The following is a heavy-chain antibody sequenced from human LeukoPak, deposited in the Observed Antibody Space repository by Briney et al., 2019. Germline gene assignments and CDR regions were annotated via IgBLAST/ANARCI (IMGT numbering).Heavy chain of an antibody. J-gene: IGHJ3*02. D-gene: IGHD1-26*01. V-gene: IGHV3-7*01. Sequence: GGSLRLSCAASGFIFGDYAMHWVRQAPGRGLEWVANIKEDGSEKFYVDSVKGRFTISRDNAKNSLFLQMTSLRAEDTALYYCAPEVWELQGASDIWGQGTMVTVSS. CDR2: IKEDGSEK. CDR3: APEVWELQGASDI. CDR1: GFIFGDYA.